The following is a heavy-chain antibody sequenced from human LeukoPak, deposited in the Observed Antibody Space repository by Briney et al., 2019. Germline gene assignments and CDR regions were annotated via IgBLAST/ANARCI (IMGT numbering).Heavy chain of an antibody. CDR2: IWYDGSNK. CDR3: ARTLWELHFDY. J-gene: IGHJ4*02. Sequence: GGSLRLSCAASGFTFSSYGMHWVRQAPGKGLEWVAVIWYDGSNKYYADPVKGRFTISRDNSKYTLYLQMNSLRAEDTAVYYCARTLWELHFDYWGQGTLVTVSS. D-gene: IGHD1-26*01. CDR1: GFTFSSYG. V-gene: IGHV3-33*01.